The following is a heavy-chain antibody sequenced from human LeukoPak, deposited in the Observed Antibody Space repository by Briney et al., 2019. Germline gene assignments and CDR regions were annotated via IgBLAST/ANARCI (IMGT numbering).Heavy chain of an antibody. CDR3: ARAYYDILTGYLGSWFDP. Sequence: SETLSLTCTVSGGSISSGGYYWSWLRQHPGKGLEWIGYIYYSGSTYYNPSLKSRVTISVDMSKNQFSLKLSSVTAADTAVYYCARAYYDILTGYLGSWFDPWGQGTLVTVSS. D-gene: IGHD3-9*01. J-gene: IGHJ5*02. CDR2: IYYSGST. V-gene: IGHV4-31*03. CDR1: GGSISSGGYY.